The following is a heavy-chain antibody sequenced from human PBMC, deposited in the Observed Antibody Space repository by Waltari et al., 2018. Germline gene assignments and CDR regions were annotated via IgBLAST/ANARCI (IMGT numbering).Heavy chain of an antibody. V-gene: IGHV1-69*05. CDR1: GGTFSSYA. D-gene: IGHD1-1*01. CDR3: ARAPNFRFDY. J-gene: IGHJ4*02. Sequence: QVQLVQSGAEVKKPGSSVKVSCKAFGGTFSSYAISWVRQAPGQGLEWMGGIIPIFGTANYAQKFQGRVTITTDESTSTAYMELNSLRAEDTAVYYCARAPNFRFDYWGQGTLVTVSS. CDR2: IIPIFGTA.